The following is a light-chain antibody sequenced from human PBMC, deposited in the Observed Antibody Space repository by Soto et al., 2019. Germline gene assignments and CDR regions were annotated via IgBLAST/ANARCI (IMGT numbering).Light chain of an antibody. J-gene: IGLJ1*01. Sequence: QSALTQPASVSGSPGQSITISCTGTSSDVGGYNYVSWYQQHPGKAPKLMIYDVSNRPSGVSNRFSGSKSGNTASLTISGLQAEDEADYYCSSYTSSSSTLGVFGTGTKLTVL. CDR3: SSYTSSSSTLGV. V-gene: IGLV2-14*01. CDR2: DVS. CDR1: SSDVGGYNY.